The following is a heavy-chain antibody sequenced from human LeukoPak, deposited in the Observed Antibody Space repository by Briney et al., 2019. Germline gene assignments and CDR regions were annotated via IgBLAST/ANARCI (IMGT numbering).Heavy chain of an antibody. V-gene: IGHV3-30*03. CDR3: ATYRQVLLPFES. Sequence: PGGSLRLSCAASGFTFSSNAMHWVRQAPGKGLEWVAVISYDGSDKYYADSVKGRFTISRDNSKSTLSLQMNSLRAEDTAIYYCATYRQVLLPFESWGQGTLVTVSS. D-gene: IGHD2-8*02. CDR2: ISYDGSDK. CDR1: GFTFSSNA. J-gene: IGHJ4*02.